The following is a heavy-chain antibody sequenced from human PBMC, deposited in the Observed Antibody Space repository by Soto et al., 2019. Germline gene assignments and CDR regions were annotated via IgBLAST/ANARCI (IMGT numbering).Heavy chain of an antibody. CDR1: GFTFSDYA. CDR3: PKLLHPGLQFFDF. D-gene: IGHD4-4*01. CDR2: ISSSGDHT. J-gene: IGHJ4*02. Sequence: EVQLLESGGGLVQPGGSLRLSCAASGFTFSDYAMSWVRQAPGKGLDWVSAISSSGDHTFYADSVKGRFTISRDNSKNTLYLQVNSMRAEDTAVYYCPKLLHPGLQFFDFWGQGTLVTVSS. V-gene: IGHV3-23*01.